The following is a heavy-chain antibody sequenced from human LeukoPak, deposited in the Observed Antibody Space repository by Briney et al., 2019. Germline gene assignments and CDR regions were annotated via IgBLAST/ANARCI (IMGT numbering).Heavy chain of an antibody. J-gene: IGHJ5*02. V-gene: IGHV3-48*04. Sequence: GGSLRLSCVASEFAFSSYSMNWVRQAPGKGLEWVSYISSTSSTIDYADSVKGRFTISRDNAKNSLFLQMNSLRVDDTAVYYCASQRQWDWFDPWGRGTLVTVSS. CDR1: EFAFSSYS. CDR3: ASQRQWDWFDP. CDR2: ISSTSSTI. D-gene: IGHD2-8*01.